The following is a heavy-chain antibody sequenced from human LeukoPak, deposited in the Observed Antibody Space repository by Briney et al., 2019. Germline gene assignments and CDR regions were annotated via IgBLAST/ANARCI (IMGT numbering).Heavy chain of an antibody. D-gene: IGHD6-13*01. CDR2: IYYSGST. Sequence: SETLSLTCTVSGGSISSYYWSWIRQPPGKGLEWIGYIYYSGSTNYNPSLKSRVTISVDTSKNQFSLKLSSVTAADTAVFYCARVAAAGTGWFDPWGQGTLVTVSS. CDR1: GGSISSYY. CDR3: ARVAAAGTGWFDP. V-gene: IGHV4-59*01. J-gene: IGHJ5*02.